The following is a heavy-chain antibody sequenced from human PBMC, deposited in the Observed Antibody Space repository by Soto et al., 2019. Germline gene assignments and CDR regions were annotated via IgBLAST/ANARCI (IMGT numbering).Heavy chain of an antibody. V-gene: IGHV4-39*01. CDR2: IYYSGST. CDR3: ARHGDPLWFGADY. CDR1: GGSISSSSYY. Sequence: SETLSLTCTVSGGSISSSSYYWGWIRQPPGKGLEWIGSIYYSGSTYNNPSLKSRLTISVDASKNQFSLKLSSVTAADMAVYYCARHGDPLWFGADYWGQGTLVTVSS. D-gene: IGHD3-10*01. J-gene: IGHJ4*02.